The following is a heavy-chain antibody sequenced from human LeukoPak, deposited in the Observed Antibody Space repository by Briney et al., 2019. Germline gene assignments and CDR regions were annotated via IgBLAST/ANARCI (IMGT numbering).Heavy chain of an antibody. D-gene: IGHD3-22*01. CDR1: GYTLTELS. CDR3: ATYYYDSSGTHDAFDI. CDR2: FDPEDGET. J-gene: IGHJ3*02. V-gene: IGHV1-24*01. Sequence: ASVKVSCKVSGYTLTELSMHWVRQAPGKGLEWMGGFDPEDGETIYAQKFQGRVTMTEDTSTDTAYMELSSLRSEDTAVYSCATYYYDSSGTHDAFDIWGQGTIVTASS.